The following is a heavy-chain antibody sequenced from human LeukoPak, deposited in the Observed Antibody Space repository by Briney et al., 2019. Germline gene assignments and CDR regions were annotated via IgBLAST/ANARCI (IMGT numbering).Heavy chain of an antibody. V-gene: IGHV3-23*01. D-gene: IGHD4-17*01. CDR3: AKGHGDWGGNYLDH. CDR1: GFTFTHCA. CDR2: ISASGSTI. Sequence: GGSLRLSCIASGFTFTHCAMTWVRQAPGKGLEWVADISASGSTIHYADSVKGRFTVSRDNSKNTVFLEMISLRVEDTALYHCAKGHGDWGGNYLDHWGQGAQVTVSS. J-gene: IGHJ4*02.